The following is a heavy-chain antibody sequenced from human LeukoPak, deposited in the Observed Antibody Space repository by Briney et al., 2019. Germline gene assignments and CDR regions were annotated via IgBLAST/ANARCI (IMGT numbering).Heavy chain of an antibody. Sequence: SETLSLTCAVYGGSFSGYCWSWIRQPPGKGLEWIGEINHSGSTNYNPSLKSRVTISVDTSKNQFSLKLSPVTAADTAVYYCARWAHAFDIWGQGTMVTVSS. J-gene: IGHJ3*02. CDR1: GGSFSGYC. CDR3: ARWAHAFDI. V-gene: IGHV4-34*01. CDR2: INHSGST.